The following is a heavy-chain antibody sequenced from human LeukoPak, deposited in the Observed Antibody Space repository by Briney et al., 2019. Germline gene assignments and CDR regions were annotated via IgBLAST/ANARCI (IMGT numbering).Heavy chain of an antibody. CDR2: IYYSGST. V-gene: IGHV4-59*12. Sequence: SETLSLTCTVPGGSISSYYWSWIRQPPGKGLEWIAYIYYSGSTNYNPSLKSRVTISVDTSKNQFSLKLSSVTAADTAVYYCARGTRSSSIAARLVYWGQGTLVTVSS. CDR1: GGSISSYY. CDR3: ARGTRSSSIAARLVY. D-gene: IGHD6-6*01. J-gene: IGHJ4*02.